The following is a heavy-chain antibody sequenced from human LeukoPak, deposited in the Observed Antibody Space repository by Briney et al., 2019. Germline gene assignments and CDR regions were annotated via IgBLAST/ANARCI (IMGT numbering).Heavy chain of an antibody. CDR2: IYYSGST. V-gene: IGHV4-59*01. CDR3: ARVSPEFSEMATTGSWFDP. Sequence: PSETLSLTCTVSGGSISSYYWSWIRQPLGKGLEWIGYIYYSGSTNYNPSLKSRVTISVDTSKNQFSLKLSSVTAADTAVYYCARVSPEFSEMATTGSWFDPWGQGTLVTVSS. D-gene: IGHD5-24*01. CDR1: GGSISSYY. J-gene: IGHJ5*02.